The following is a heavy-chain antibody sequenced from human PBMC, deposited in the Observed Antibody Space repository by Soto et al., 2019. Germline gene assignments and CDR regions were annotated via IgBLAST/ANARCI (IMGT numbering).Heavy chain of an antibody. CDR2: INHSGST. CDR1: GGSFSGYY. J-gene: IGHJ6*02. Sequence: ASETLSLTCAVYGGSFSGYYWSWIRQPPGKGLEWIGEINHSGSTNYNPSLKSRVTISVDTSKNQFSLKLSSVTAADTAVYYCARTFMVRGVPYGMDVWGQGTTVTVSS. CDR3: ARTFMVRGVPYGMDV. D-gene: IGHD3-10*01. V-gene: IGHV4-34*01.